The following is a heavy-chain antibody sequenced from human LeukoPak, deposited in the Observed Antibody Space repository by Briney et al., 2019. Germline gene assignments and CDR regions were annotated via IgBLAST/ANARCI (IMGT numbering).Heavy chain of an antibody. J-gene: IGHJ1*01. CDR2: ISGSGGST. Sequence: PGGSLRLSCAASGFTFSSYAMSWVRQAPGKGLEWVSAISGSGGSTYYADSVKGRFTISRDNSKNTLYLQMDSLRAEDTAVYYCAKGPWFGELLYFQHWGQGTLVTVSS. CDR1: GFTFSSYA. D-gene: IGHD3-10*01. CDR3: AKGPWFGELLYFQH. V-gene: IGHV3-23*01.